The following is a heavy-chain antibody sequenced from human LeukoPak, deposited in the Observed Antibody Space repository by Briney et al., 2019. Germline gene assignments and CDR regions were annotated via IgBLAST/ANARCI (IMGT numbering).Heavy chain of an antibody. V-gene: IGHV1-69*13. D-gene: IGHD6-13*01. Sequence: VASVKVSCKASGGTFSSYAISWVRQAPGQGLEWMGGIIPIFGTANYAQKFQGRVTITADESTSTAYMELSSLRSEDTAVYYCARDRGGRQQLVTGGVGNYYYYMDVWGKGTTVTVSS. CDR2: IIPIFGTA. CDR1: GGTFSSYA. CDR3: ARDRGGRQQLVTGGVGNYYYYMDV. J-gene: IGHJ6*03.